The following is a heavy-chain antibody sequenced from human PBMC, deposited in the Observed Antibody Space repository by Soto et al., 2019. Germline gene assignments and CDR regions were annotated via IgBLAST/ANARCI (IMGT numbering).Heavy chain of an antibody. CDR3: ARDTLGDYYYYGMDV. CDR1: GFTFSSYW. Sequence: GGSLRLSCAASGFTFSSYWMHWVRQAPGKGLVWVSRINSDGSSTSYADSVKGRFTISRDNAKNTLYLQMNSLRAEDTAVYYCARDTLGDYYYYGMDVWGQGTTVTVSS. V-gene: IGHV3-74*01. J-gene: IGHJ6*02. D-gene: IGHD4-17*01. CDR2: INSDGSST.